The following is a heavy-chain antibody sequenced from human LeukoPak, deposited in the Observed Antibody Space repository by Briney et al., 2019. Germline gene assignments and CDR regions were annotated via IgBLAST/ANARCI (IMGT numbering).Heavy chain of an antibody. CDR1: GYTLTELS. CDR2: FDPEDGET. D-gene: IGHD3-22*01. V-gene: IGHV1-24*01. CDR3: ATSYDSSGYYYPHFDY. J-gene: IGHJ4*02. Sequence: ASVKVSCKVSGYTLTELSTHWVRQAPGKGLEWMGGFDPEDGETIYAQKFQGRVTMTEDTSTDTAYMELSSLRSEDTAVYYCATSYDSSGYYYPHFDYWGQGTLVTVSS.